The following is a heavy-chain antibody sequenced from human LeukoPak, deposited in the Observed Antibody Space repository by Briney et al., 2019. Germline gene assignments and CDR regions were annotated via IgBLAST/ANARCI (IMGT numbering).Heavy chain of an antibody. J-gene: IGHJ5*02. CDR2: IIASGGST. CDR1: GFTFSSYA. D-gene: IGHD2-2*01. V-gene: IGHV3-23*01. CDR3: AKADYVVVPAAINH. Sequence: GGSLRLSCAASGFTFSSYAMSWVRQAPRKGREWVSSIIASGGSTYYLDSVKGRFTISRDNPENTLYLQMNSLRAEDTAVYYCAKADYVVVPAAINHWGQGTLVTVPS.